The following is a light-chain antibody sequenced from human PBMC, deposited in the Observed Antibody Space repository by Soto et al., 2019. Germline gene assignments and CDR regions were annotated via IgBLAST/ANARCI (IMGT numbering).Light chain of an antibody. CDR3: RSYTSRRTII. Sequence: QSALTQPASVSGSPGQSITISCTGTSSDVGGYNYVSWYQQHPGKAPKLMVYDVTKRPSGVSYRFSGSKSGNTASLTISGLQAEDEADYYCRSYTSRRTIIFGGGTKLTVL. V-gene: IGLV2-14*01. CDR1: SSDVGGYNY. CDR2: DVT. J-gene: IGLJ2*01.